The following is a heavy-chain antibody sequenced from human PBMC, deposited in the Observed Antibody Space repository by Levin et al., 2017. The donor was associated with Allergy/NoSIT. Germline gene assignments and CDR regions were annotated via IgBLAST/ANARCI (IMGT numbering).Heavy chain of an antibody. CDR2: ISGSGGST. CDR1: GFTFSSYA. J-gene: IGHJ3*02. Sequence: PGGSLRLSCAASGFTFSSYAMSWVRQAPGKGLEWVSGISGSGGSTYYADSVKGRFTISRDNSKNTLYLQMNSLGAEDTAVYYCAKCNPKEVRGVMNAFDIWGQGTMVTVSS. V-gene: IGHV3-23*01. D-gene: IGHD3-10*01. CDR3: AKCNPKEVRGVMNAFDI.